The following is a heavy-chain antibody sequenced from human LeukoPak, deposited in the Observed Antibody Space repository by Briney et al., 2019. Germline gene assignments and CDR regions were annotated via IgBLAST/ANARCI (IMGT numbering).Heavy chain of an antibody. CDR1: GYTFTSYD. J-gene: IGHJ4*02. CDR2: MNPNSGNT. D-gene: IGHD3-10*01. V-gene: IGHV1-8*01. Sequence: ASVKVSCKASGYTFTSYDINWVRQATGQGLEWMRWMNPNSGNTGYAQKFQGRVTMTRNTSISTAYMELSSLRSEDTAVYYCARGLGRVRFGEYYFDYWGQGTLVTVSS. CDR3: ARGLGRVRFGEYYFDY.